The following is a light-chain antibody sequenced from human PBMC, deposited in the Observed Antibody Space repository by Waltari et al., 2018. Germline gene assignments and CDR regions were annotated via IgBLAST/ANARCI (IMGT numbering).Light chain of an antibody. CDR2: GAA. V-gene: IGKV3-20*01. Sequence: EIVLTQSPGTLALSVGDRSTVPCRASESVSRALAWYQQKPGQDPRLLIYGAATRATGIPDRFSGSGSGTDFSLTIRRLEPDDLAVYYCQHYLRLPVTFGQGTTVEI. CDR3: QHYLRLPVT. CDR1: ESVSRA. J-gene: IGKJ1*01.